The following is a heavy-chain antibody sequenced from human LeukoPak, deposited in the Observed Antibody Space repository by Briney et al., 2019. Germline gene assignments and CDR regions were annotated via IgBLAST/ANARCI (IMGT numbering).Heavy chain of an antibody. CDR3: AREVYSGSYSDC. J-gene: IGHJ4*02. Sequence: PGGSLRLSCAASGFMFSDYWMSWVRQAPGKGLEWVANIKQDGSEKSSVDSVEGRFTIFRDNAKNSLFLQMNSLRADDTAVYYCAREVYSGSYSDCWGQGTLVAVSS. D-gene: IGHD5-12*01. V-gene: IGHV3-7*03. CDR2: IKQDGSEK. CDR1: GFMFSDYW.